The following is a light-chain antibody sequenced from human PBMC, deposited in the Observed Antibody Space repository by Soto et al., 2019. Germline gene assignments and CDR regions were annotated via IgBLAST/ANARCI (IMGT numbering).Light chain of an antibody. CDR3: CSYTGSGTL. CDR1: SSDVGRYNF. J-gene: IGLJ2*01. CDR2: DVN. Sequence: QPVLTQPRSVSGSPGQSVTISCTGTSSDVGRYNFVSWYQQHPDKAPKLILYDVNKRPSGVPDRFSGSKSGDTASLAISGLQAEDEADYYCCSYTGSGTLFGGGTKLTVL. V-gene: IGLV2-11*01.